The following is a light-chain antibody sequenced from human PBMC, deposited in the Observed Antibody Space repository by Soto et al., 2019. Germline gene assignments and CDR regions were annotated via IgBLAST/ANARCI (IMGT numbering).Light chain of an antibody. CDR1: SSDVGSYNL. Sequence: QSALTQPASVSGSPGQSITISCTGTSSDVGSYNLVSWYQQHPGKAPKLMIYEVSNRRSGVSNRFSGSNSGNTASLTISGIQAEDEADYYCSSYTGSSPPYDFGTGTKLTVL. V-gene: IGLV2-14*02. CDR3: SSYTGSSPPYD. J-gene: IGLJ1*01. CDR2: EVS.